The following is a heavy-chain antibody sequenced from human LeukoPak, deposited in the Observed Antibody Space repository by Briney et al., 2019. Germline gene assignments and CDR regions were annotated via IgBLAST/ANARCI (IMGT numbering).Heavy chain of an antibody. Sequence: SGGSLRLSCAASGFTFSSYGMHWVRQAPGKGLEWVAFIRYDGSNKYYADSVKGRFTISGDNSKNTLYLQMNSLRAEDTAVYYCAKGLVAAEGDYYFDYWGQGTLVTVSS. CDR2: IRYDGSNK. J-gene: IGHJ4*02. CDR1: GFTFSSYG. V-gene: IGHV3-30*02. CDR3: AKGLVAAEGDYYFDY. D-gene: IGHD2-15*01.